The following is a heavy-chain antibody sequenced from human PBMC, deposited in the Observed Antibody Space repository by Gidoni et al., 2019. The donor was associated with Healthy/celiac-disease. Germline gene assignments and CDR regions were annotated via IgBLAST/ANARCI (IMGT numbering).Heavy chain of an antibody. CDR2: ISSNGGST. J-gene: IGHJ6*02. D-gene: IGHD7-27*01. CDR1: GFTFSSYA. Sequence: EVQLVEPGGGLVQPVGSRRLSCPASGFTFSSYAMHWVRQAPGKGLEYVSAISSNGGSTYYANSVKGRFTISRDNSKNTLYLQMGSLRAEDMAVYYCARVGSLGGMDVWGQGTTVTVSS. CDR3: ARVGSLGGMDV. V-gene: IGHV3-64*01.